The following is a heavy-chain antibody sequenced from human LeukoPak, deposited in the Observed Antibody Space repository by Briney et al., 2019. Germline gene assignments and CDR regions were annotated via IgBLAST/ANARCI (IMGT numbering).Heavy chain of an antibody. D-gene: IGHD3-10*01. Sequence: GASMKVSCKASGYTFSSFYLHWVRQAPGQGLEWMGIITPNTGDTTYAPKFQDRLIMTRDRSTSTVYMELHSLRSEDTAVYYCARSRNYYRVYFDNWGQGTLVPVSS. V-gene: IGHV1-46*01. CDR2: ITPNTGDT. CDR3: ARSRNYYRVYFDN. J-gene: IGHJ4*02. CDR1: GYTFSSFY.